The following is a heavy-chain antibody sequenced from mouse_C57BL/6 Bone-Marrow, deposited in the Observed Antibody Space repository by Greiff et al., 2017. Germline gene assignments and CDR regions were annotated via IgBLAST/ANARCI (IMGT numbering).Heavy chain of an antibody. CDR2: IYPSDSET. Sequence: QVQLQQPGAELVRPGSSVKLSCKASGYTFTSYWMDWVKQRPGPGLEWIGNIYPSDSETHYNQKFKDKATLTVDKSSSTAYMQLSSLTSEDSAVXYCARGGLLGAYWGQGTLVTVSA. V-gene: IGHV1-61*01. CDR3: ARGGLLGAY. J-gene: IGHJ3*01. D-gene: IGHD2-10*01. CDR1: GYTFTSYW.